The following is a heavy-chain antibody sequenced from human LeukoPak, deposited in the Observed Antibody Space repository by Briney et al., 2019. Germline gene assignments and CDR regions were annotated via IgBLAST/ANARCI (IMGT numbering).Heavy chain of an antibody. CDR1: GFTFSSYE. D-gene: IGHD4-17*01. CDR2: ISSSGGTI. V-gene: IGHV3-48*03. CDR3: ARDGYGDYSRNYFDY. Sequence: GGSLRLSCAASGFTFSSYEMNWVRQAPGKGLEWVSYISSSGGTIYYADSVKGRFTISRDNAKNSLYLQMNSLRAEDTAVYYCARDGYGDYSRNYFDYWGQGTLVTVSS. J-gene: IGHJ4*02.